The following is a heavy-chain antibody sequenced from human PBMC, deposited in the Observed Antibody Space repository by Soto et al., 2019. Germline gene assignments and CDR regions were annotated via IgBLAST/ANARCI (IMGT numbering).Heavy chain of an antibody. CDR1: GGSISSGGYS. Sequence: SETLSLTCAVSGGSISSGGYSWSWIRQPPGKGLEWTGYIYHSGSTNYNPSLQSRVTISVDTSKNQFSLKLSSVTAADTAVYYCARDCRDGYNYVNWFDPWGQGTLVTVSS. CDR3: ARDCRDGYNYVNWFDP. CDR2: IYHSGST. V-gene: IGHV4-30-2*01. J-gene: IGHJ5*02. D-gene: IGHD5-12*01.